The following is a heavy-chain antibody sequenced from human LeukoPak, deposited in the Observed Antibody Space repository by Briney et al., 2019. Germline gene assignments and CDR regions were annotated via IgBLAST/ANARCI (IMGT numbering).Heavy chain of an antibody. Sequence: AGGSLRLSCTASGFTFGDYAMSWFRQAPGKGLEWVGFIRSKAYGGTTEYAASVKGRFTISRDDSKSIAYLQMNSLKTEDTAVYYCTRARYNWNDVTRYWGQGPLVTVSS. V-gene: IGHV3-49*03. CDR1: GFTFGDYA. CDR3: TRARYNWNDVTRY. J-gene: IGHJ4*02. CDR2: IRSKAYGGTT. D-gene: IGHD1-1*01.